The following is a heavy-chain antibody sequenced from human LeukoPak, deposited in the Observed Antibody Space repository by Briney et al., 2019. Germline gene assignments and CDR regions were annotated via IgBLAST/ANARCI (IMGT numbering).Heavy chain of an antibody. CDR2: ISWDGGST. J-gene: IGHJ4*02. Sequence: GGSLRLSCAASGFIFENHMMHWVRQAPGKGLERVSLISWDGGSTYYADSVKGRFTISRDNSKNTLYLQMNSLRAEDTAVYYCAKAGDTAMAHDYWGQGTLVTVSS. V-gene: IGHV3-43*01. CDR1: GFIFENHM. D-gene: IGHD5-18*01. CDR3: AKAGDTAMAHDY.